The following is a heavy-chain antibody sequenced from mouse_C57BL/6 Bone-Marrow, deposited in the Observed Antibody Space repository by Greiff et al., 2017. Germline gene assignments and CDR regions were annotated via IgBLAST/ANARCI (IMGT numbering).Heavy chain of an antibody. CDR2: ISNLAYSI. CDR1: GFTFSDYG. CDR3: AKGDWYAD. J-gene: IGHJ3*01. Sequence: EVMLVESGGGLVQPGGSLKLSCAASGFTFSDYGMAWVRQAPRKGPEWVAFISNLAYSIYYADTVTGRFTISRENAKNTLYLERSSLRSEDTAMYYCAKGDWYADWGQGTLVTVSA. V-gene: IGHV5-15*01.